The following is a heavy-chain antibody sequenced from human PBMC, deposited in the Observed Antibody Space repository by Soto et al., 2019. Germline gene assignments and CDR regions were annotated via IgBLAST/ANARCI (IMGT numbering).Heavy chain of an antibody. Sequence: ASVKVSCKASGYTFTSYAMHWVRQAPGQRLEWMGWINAGNGNTKYSQKFQGRVTITRDTSASTAYMELSSLRSEDTAVYYCASPPLGYDFWSGYSSALDYWGQGTLVTVSS. D-gene: IGHD3-3*01. J-gene: IGHJ4*02. CDR2: INAGNGNT. CDR1: GYTFTSYA. V-gene: IGHV1-3*01. CDR3: ASPPLGYDFWSGYSSALDY.